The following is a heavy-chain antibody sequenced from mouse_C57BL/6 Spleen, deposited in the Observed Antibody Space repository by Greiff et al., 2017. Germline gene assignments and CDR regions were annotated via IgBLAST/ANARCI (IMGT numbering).Heavy chain of an antibody. V-gene: IGHV1-42*01. J-gene: IGHJ3*01. CDR1: GYSFTGYY. CDR2: INPSTGGT. Sequence: EVQLQQSGPELVKPGASVKISCKASGYSFTGYYMNWVKQSPEKSLEWIGEINPSTGGTTYNQKFKAKATLTVDKSSSTAYMQLKSLTSEDSAVYDCARGSMVTSWFAYWGQGTRVTVSA. D-gene: IGHD2-2*01. CDR3: ARGSMVTSWFAY.